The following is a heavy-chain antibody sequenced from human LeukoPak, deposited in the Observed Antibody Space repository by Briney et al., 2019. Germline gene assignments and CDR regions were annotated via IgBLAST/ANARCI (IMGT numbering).Heavy chain of an antibody. V-gene: IGHV1-8*03. D-gene: IGHD6-6*01. CDR1: GYTFTSYG. CDR3: ARGWSIAARRHWFDP. Sequence: ASVKVSCKASGYTFTSYGINWVRQATGQGLEWMGWMNPNSGNTGYAQKFQGRVTITRNTSISTAYMELSSLRSEDTAVYYCARGWSIAARRHWFDPWGQGTLVTVSS. CDR2: MNPNSGNT. J-gene: IGHJ5*02.